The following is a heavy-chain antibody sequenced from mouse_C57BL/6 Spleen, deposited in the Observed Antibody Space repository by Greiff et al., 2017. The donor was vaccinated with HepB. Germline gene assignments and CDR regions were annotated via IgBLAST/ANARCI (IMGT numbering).Heavy chain of an antibody. Sequence: EVQGVESGGGLVKPGGSLKLSCAASGFTFSDYGMHWVRQAPEKGLEWVAYISSGSSTIYYADTLKGRFTISRDNAKNTLFLQMTSLRSEDTAMYYCARQDYGSSTAWFAYWGQGTLVTVSA. CDR2: ISSGSSTI. J-gene: IGHJ3*01. CDR1: GFTFSDYG. CDR3: ARQDYGSSTAWFAY. D-gene: IGHD1-1*01. V-gene: IGHV5-17*01.